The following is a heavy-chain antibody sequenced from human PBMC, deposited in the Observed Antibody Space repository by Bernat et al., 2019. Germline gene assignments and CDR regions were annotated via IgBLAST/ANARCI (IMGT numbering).Heavy chain of an antibody. V-gene: IGHV4-61*01. CDR1: GDSVNSGSCY. CDR2: VSYRGST. D-gene: IGHD1-26*01. Sequence: QVQLQESGPGLVKPSETLSLTCTVSGDSVNSGSCYWSWIRQPPGKGLEWIGYVSYRGSTNYNPSLNNRVTISADTSKTQFSLKLSSVTAADTAVYYCARDNGIVGAAWYFDLWGRGTLVSVSS. CDR3: ARDNGIVGAAWYFDL. J-gene: IGHJ2*01.